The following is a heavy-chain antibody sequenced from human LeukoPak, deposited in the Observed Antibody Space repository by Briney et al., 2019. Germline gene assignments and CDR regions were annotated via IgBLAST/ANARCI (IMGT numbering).Heavy chain of an antibody. CDR1: GYTYTSYG. CDR2: ISAYNGNT. J-gene: IGHJ4*02. V-gene: IGHV1-18*01. D-gene: IGHD3-9*01. CDR3: ASSAGYDILTAYLLDY. Sequence: ASVKVSCKASGYTYTSYGISWVRQAPGQGLEWMGWISAYNGNTNYAQKLQGRVTMTTDTSTSTAYMELRSLRSDDTAVYYCASSAGYDILTAYLLDYWGQGTLVTVSS.